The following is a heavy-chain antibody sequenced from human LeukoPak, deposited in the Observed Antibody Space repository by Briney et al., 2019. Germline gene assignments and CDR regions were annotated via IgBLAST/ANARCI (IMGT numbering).Heavy chain of an antibody. J-gene: IGHJ4*02. CDR3: ARARGSYYYDSSGPFFDY. CDR2: IYHSGST. D-gene: IGHD3-22*01. V-gene: IGHV4-39*07. Sequence: SETLSLTCTVSGGSISSSSYYWGWIRQPPGKGLEWIGSIYHSGSTYYNPSLTSRVTISVDTSKNQFSLKLSSVTAADTALYYCARARGSYYYDSSGPFFDYWGQGALVTVSS. CDR1: GGSISSSSYY.